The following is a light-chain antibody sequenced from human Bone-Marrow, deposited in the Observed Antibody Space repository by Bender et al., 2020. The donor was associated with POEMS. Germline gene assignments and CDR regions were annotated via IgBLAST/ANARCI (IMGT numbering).Light chain of an antibody. CDR2: ELS. Sequence: QSALTQPASVSGSPGQSITISCTGTSSDVGSYNLVSWYQQYSGKAPKLIIYELSRRPSGVSNRFSASKSGNTASLTISGLQSEDEADYYCCSHSGSNDLVFGGGTKLTVL. CDR1: SSDVGSYNL. CDR3: CSHSGSNDLV. V-gene: IGLV2-23*02. J-gene: IGLJ2*01.